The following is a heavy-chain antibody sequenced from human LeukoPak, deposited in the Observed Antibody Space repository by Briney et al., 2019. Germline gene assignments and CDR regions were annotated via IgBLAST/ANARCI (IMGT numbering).Heavy chain of an antibody. D-gene: IGHD4-17*01. J-gene: IGHJ3*02. CDR3: ARVKTTVTTFDAFDI. CDR1: GFTFSSYS. CDR2: ISSSSSYI. V-gene: IGHV3-21*01. Sequence: GGSLRFSCAASGFTFSSYSMNWVRQAPGKGLEWVSPISSSSSYIYYADSVKGRFTISRDNAKNSLYLQMNSLRAEDTAVYYCARVKTTVTTFDAFDIWGQGTMVTVSS.